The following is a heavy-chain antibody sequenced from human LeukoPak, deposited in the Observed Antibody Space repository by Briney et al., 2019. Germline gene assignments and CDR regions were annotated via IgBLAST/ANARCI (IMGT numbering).Heavy chain of an antibody. CDR1: GFTFSDYW. Sequence: GGSLRLSCAASGFTFSDYWIHRVRQAPGKGLVWVSRINTDGSITNYADSVKGRFTISRDNAKNTLYLQMSSLRAEDTAVYYCARDRGPRTGFMVREAYDYWGQGTLVTVSS. CDR2: INTDGSIT. J-gene: IGHJ4*02. V-gene: IGHV3-74*01. CDR3: ARDRGPRTGFMVREAYDY. D-gene: IGHD3-10*01.